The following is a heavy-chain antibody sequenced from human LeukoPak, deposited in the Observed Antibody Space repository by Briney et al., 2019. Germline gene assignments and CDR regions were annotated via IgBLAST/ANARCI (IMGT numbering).Heavy chain of an antibody. CDR3: GRVAATFYFDGMDV. J-gene: IGHJ6*02. D-gene: IGHD2-15*01. Sequence: GGSLRLSCAASGFTFSRYWMTWVRQAPGKGLEWVANIKQDGSDKYYVDSVNGRFTISRDNAKNSLYLQMNSLRAEDTVVYYCGRVAATFYFDGMDVWGQGTTVTVSS. CDR1: GFTFSRYW. CDR2: IKQDGSDK. V-gene: IGHV3-7*05.